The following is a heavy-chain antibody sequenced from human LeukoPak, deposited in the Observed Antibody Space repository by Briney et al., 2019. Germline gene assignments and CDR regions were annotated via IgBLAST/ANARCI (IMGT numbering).Heavy chain of an antibody. D-gene: IGHD6-13*01. CDR2: ISAYNGNT. CDR3: ARAGYSKDYDY. CDR1: GYTFTGCY. V-gene: IGHV1-18*04. J-gene: IGHJ4*02. Sequence: GASVKVSCKASGYTFTGCYMHWVRQAPGQGLEWMGWISAYNGNTNYAQKLQGRVTMTTDTSTSTAYMELRSLRSDDTAVYYCARAGYSKDYDYWGQGTLVTVSS.